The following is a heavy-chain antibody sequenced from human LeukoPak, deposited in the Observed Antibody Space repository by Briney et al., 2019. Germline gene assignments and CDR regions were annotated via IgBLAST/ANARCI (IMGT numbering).Heavy chain of an antibody. V-gene: IGHV4-59*12. CDR2: IYYSGST. J-gene: IGHJ4*02. CDR1: GGSMSGLY. Sequence: SETLSLTCSVSGGSMSGLYWMWIRQPPGKGLEWIGYIYYSGSTSYNPSLESRVTISVDTSKNHFSLKLSSVTAADTAVYYCARDPDFWTGYYYFDYWGQGSLVTVSS. D-gene: IGHD3/OR15-3a*01. CDR3: ARDPDFWTGYYYFDY.